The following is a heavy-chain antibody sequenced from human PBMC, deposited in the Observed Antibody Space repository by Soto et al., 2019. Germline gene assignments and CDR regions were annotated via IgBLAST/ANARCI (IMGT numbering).Heavy chain of an antibody. CDR3: ARVLGGAAMVGD. J-gene: IGHJ4*02. V-gene: IGHV1-46*03. CDR1: GYTFTNYF. D-gene: IGHD5-18*01. Sequence: QVQLVQSGAEVKKPGASVKVSCKASGYTFTNYFIHWVRQAPGQGLEWMGMIKPSGGNTVYAQSXXGXFTVTRDTSTSTVYMELSSLTSEDTAVYYCARVLGGAAMVGDWGQGTLVTVSS. CDR2: IKPSGGNT.